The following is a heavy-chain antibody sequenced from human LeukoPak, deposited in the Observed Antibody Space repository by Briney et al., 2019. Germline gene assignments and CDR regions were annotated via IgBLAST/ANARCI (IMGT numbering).Heavy chain of an antibody. V-gene: IGHV3-23*01. D-gene: IGHD6-6*01. Sequence: GSGGSTYYADSVKRRFTISRDNSKNTLYLQMNSLRAEDTAVYYCAKDREYSSSSDYFDYWGQGTLVTVSS. J-gene: IGHJ4*02. CDR3: AKDREYSSSSDYFDY. CDR2: GSGGST.